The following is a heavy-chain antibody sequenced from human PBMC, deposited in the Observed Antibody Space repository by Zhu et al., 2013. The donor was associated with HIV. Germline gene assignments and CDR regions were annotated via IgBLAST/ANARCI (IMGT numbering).Heavy chain of an antibody. CDR3: ARGLVRGLASPDY. Sequence: QVQLVQSGAEVKEPGASVVVSCKASGYTFTNYDFDWVRQATGQRPEWMGWVNTENGGTGYAQKFQGRVTMSRDTSVATAYMELRGLTSDDTAVYYCARGLVRGLASPDYWGQGTLVTVSS. CDR2: VNTENGGT. J-gene: IGHJ4*02. D-gene: IGHD3-10*01. CDR1: GYTFTNYD. V-gene: IGHV1-8*01.